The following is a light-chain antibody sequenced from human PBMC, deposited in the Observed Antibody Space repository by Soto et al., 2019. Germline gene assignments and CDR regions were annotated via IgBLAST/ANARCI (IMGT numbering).Light chain of an antibody. CDR1: ESVSSK. V-gene: IGKV3-15*01. J-gene: IGKJ1*01. Sequence: EIVMTQSPATLSVSPGERATLSCRASESVSSKLVWYQPKPGQAPSLLIHDASTRATGIPARFSGSGSGTDFTLTISRLQPEDFAVDYCQQYGSSGTFGQGTKVDIK. CDR2: DAS. CDR3: QQYGSSGT.